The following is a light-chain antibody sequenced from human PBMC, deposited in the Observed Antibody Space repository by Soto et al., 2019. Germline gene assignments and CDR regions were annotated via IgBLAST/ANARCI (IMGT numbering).Light chain of an antibody. Sequence: DIVLTQSPATLSLSPGERATLSCRASQSVGDFLAWYQQKPGQAPWLLIYDASNRATGIPARFSGSGSGTDFTLTISSLEPEDFAVYYCQQRSNWPPYLSTFGQGTRLEIK. V-gene: IGKV3-11*01. J-gene: IGKJ5*01. CDR2: DAS. CDR1: QSVGDF. CDR3: QQRSNWPPYLST.